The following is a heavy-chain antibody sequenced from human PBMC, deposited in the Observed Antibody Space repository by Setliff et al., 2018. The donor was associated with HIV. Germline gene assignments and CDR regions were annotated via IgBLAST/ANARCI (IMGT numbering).Heavy chain of an antibody. D-gene: IGHD3-10*01. CDR3: ARITMVRGVYYGMDV. J-gene: IGHJ6*02. CDR1: GGSISSGSYY. V-gene: IGHV4-61*02. CDR2: IYTSGST. Sequence: PSETLSLTCTVSGGSISSGSYYWSWIRQPAGKGLEWIGRIYTSGSTNYNPSLKSRVTISVDTSKNQFSLKLSSVTAADTAVYYCARITMVRGVYYGMDVWGQGTTVTVS.